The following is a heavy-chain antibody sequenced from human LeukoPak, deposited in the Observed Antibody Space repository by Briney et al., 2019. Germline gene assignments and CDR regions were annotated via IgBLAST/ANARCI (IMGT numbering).Heavy chain of an antibody. J-gene: IGHJ4*02. V-gene: IGHV3-64*01. Sequence: GGSLRLSCAASGFTFSSYAMHWVRQAPGKGLEYVSAISSNGGSTYYANSVKGRFTISRDNSKNTLYLQMGSLRAEDMAVYYCARDLDSSGYCFDYWGQGTLVTVSS. CDR1: GFTFSSYA. CDR2: ISSNGGST. CDR3: ARDLDSSGYCFDY. D-gene: IGHD3-22*01.